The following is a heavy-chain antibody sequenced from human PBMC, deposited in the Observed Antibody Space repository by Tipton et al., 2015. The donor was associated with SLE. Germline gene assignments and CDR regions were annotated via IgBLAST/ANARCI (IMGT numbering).Heavy chain of an antibody. CDR3: AREMGFDSSGNYNPFDY. CDR2: INHSGRT. CDR1: GGSFSGYY. J-gene: IGHJ4*02. D-gene: IGHD3-22*01. V-gene: IGHV4-34*01. Sequence: TLSLTCAVYGGSFSGYYWSWIRQPPGRGLEWIGEINHSGRTNYKSSLKSRVTISVDTSKNQFSLKLSSVTAADTALYYCAREMGFDSSGNYNPFDYWGQGTLVTVSS.